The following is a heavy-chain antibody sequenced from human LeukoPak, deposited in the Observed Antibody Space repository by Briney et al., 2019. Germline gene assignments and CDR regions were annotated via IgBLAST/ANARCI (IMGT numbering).Heavy chain of an antibody. J-gene: IGHJ4*02. CDR3: ARGIPGATAPDS. CDR1: GDSISTYK. D-gene: IGHD1-26*01. V-gene: IGHV4-4*07. CDR2: IYASGST. Sequence: SETLSLTCTVSGDSISTYKWSWIRQPAGKGLEWIGRIYASGSTNYNPSLKSRVTMSVDTSKNQFSLNLSSVTAADMAVYFCARGIPGATAPDSWGQGTLVTVSS.